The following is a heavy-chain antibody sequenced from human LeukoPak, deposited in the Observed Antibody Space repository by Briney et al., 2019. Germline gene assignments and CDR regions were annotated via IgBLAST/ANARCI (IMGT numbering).Heavy chain of an antibody. V-gene: IGHV4-38-2*02. CDR1: GYSISSGYY. CDR3: ARHGLWFGELLYWFDP. CDR2: IYYSGST. Sequence: SETLSLTCTVSGYSISSGYYWGWIRQPPGKGLEWIASIYYSGSTYYNPSLKSRVTISVDTSKNQFSLRLSSVTAADTAVYYCARHGLWFGELLYWFDPWGQETLVTVSS. D-gene: IGHD3-10*01. J-gene: IGHJ5*02.